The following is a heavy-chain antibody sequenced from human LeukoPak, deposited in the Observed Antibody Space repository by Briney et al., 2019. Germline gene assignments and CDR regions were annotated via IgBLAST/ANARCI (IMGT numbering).Heavy chain of an antibody. CDR3: ARVVVAAEYNWFDP. CDR2: IQYDGSGK. Sequence: PGGSLRLSCAASGFMFGSYGMHWVRQAPGKGLEWVAFIQYDGSGKYYADSVKGRFTISRDNSKNTLYLQMNSLRAEDTAVYYCARVVVAAEYNWFDPWGQGTLVTVSS. D-gene: IGHD2-15*01. V-gene: IGHV3-30*02. CDR1: GFMFGSYG. J-gene: IGHJ5*02.